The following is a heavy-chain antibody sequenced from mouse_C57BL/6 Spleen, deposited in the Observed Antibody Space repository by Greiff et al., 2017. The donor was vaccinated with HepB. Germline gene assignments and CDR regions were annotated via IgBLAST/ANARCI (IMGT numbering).Heavy chain of an antibody. CDR3: ARGHYYYYGSIPNFDV. CDR2: IYPGSGST. J-gene: IGHJ1*03. Sequence: QVQLQQPGAELVKPGASVKMSCKASGYTFTSYWITWVKQRPGQGLEWIGDIYPGSGSTNYNEKFKSKATLTVDTSSSTAYMQLSSLTSEDSAVYYCARGHYYYYGSIPNFDVWGTGTTVTVSS. D-gene: IGHD1-1*01. V-gene: IGHV1-55*01. CDR1: GYTFTSYW.